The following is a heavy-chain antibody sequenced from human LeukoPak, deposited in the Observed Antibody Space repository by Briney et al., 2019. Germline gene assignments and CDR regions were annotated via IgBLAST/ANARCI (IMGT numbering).Heavy chain of an antibody. Sequence: GESLKISCKGSGYSFTSYWIGWVRQMPGKGLEWMGIIYPGGSDTRYSPSFQGQVAISADKSISTAYLQWSSLKASDTAMYYCARGSDCSSTSCYFDYWGQGTLVTVSS. D-gene: IGHD2-2*01. CDR1: GYSFTSYW. J-gene: IGHJ4*02. CDR2: IYPGGSDT. V-gene: IGHV5-51*01. CDR3: ARGSDCSSTSCYFDY.